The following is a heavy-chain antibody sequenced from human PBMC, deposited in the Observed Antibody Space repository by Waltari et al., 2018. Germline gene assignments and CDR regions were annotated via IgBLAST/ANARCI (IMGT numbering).Heavy chain of an antibody. V-gene: IGHV1-69*01. Sequence: QVQLVQSGAEVKKPGSSVKVSCKASGGTFSSYAISWVRQAPGQGLGWMGGIIPIFGTANYAQKFQGRVTMTADESTSTAYMELSSRRSEDTAVYYCARDTVVVVPAALYYYYGMDVWGQGTTVTVSS. CDR3: ARDTVVVVPAALYYYYGMDV. CDR2: IIPIFGTA. D-gene: IGHD2-2*01. J-gene: IGHJ6*02. CDR1: GGTFSSYA.